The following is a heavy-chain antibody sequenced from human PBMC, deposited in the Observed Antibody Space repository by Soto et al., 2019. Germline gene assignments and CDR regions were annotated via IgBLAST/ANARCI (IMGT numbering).Heavy chain of an antibody. CDR2: IYYSENT. D-gene: IGHD4-17*01. J-gene: IGHJ4*02. CDR3: ARHDYGGNSAYFDY. V-gene: IGHV4-39*01. Sequence: SETLSLTCTVSGGSISSSNYYWGWIRQPPGKGLEWIGNIYYSENTYYSPSLKSRVTISVDTSKNQFSLKLSSVTAADTAVYYCARHDYGGNSAYFDYWGQGTLVTVSS. CDR1: GGSISSSNYY.